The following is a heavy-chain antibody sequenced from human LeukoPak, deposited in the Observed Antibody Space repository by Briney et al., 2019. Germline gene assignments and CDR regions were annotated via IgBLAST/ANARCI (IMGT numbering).Heavy chain of an antibody. J-gene: IGHJ6*04. D-gene: IGHD5-12*01. CDR2: TIPIFGTA. V-gene: IGHV1-69*06. CDR1: GGTFSSYA. CDR3: ASRYSGYDYRATRGYYYYGMDV. Sequence: ASVKVSCKASGGTFSSYAISWVRQAPGQGLEWMGGTIPIFGTANYAQKFQGRVTITADKSTSTACMELSSLRSEDTAVYYCASRYSGYDYRATRGYYYYGMDVWGKGTTVTVSS.